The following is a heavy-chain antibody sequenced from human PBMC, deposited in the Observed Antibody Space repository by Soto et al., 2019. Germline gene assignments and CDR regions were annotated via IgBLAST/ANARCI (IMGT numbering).Heavy chain of an antibody. D-gene: IGHD6-13*01. V-gene: IGHV4-31*03. CDR3: ARVFSDSSSFFDP. CDR1: GGSISSGGYY. Sequence: PSETLSLTCTVSGGSISSGGYYWSWIRQHPGKGPEWIGYIYYSGSTYYNPSLKSRVTISVDTSKNQFSLKLSSVTAADTAVYYCARVFSDSSSFFDPWGQGTLVTVSS. CDR2: IYYSGST. J-gene: IGHJ5*02.